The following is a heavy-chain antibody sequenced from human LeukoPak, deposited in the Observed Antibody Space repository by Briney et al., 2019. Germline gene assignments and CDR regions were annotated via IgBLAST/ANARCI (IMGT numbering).Heavy chain of an antibody. CDR1: GFTFSDYY. V-gene: IGHV3-11*04. Sequence: GGSLRLSCAASGFTFSDYYMSWIRQAPGKGLEWVSCISSSGSTIYYADSVKGRFTISRDNAKNSLYLQMNSLRAEDTAVYYCARDKGLLYQLLPYYFDYWGQGTLVTVSS. D-gene: IGHD2-2*01. CDR2: ISSSGSTI. J-gene: IGHJ4*02. CDR3: ARDKGLLYQLLPYYFDY.